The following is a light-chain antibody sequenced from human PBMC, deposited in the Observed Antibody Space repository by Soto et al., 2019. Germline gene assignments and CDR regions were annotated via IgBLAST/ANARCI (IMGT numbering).Light chain of an antibody. V-gene: IGKV3-15*01. CDR3: QQYNNWPPMT. J-gene: IGKJ3*01. CDR2: GAS. CDR1: QSVSGN. Sequence: EIVMTQSPATLSVSPGERATLSCRASQSVSGNLAWYQQKPGQAPRLLIYGASTRSTGIPARFSGSGSGTEFTLTISSLQSEDFAVYYCQQYNNWPPMTFGPGTKVDVK.